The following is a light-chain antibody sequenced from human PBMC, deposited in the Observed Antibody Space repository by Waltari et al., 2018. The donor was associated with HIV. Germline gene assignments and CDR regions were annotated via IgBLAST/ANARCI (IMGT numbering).Light chain of an antibody. CDR3: AAWDDSLKGVL. CDR2: SIN. V-gene: IGLV1-44*01. Sequence: QSVLTQPPSASGTPGQRVTISCSGSSSNIGRNPVNWYQQFPGTAPKVLLVSINRWPAGVPDRFSGSKSGTSASLAISGLQSEDEAVYYCAAWDDSLKGVLFGGGTKLTVL. CDR1: SSNIGRNP. J-gene: IGLJ2*01.